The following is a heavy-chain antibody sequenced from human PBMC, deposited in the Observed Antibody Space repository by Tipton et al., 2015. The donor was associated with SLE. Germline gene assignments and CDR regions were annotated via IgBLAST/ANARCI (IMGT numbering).Heavy chain of an antibody. CDR1: GDSIINNFYY. V-gene: IGHV4-39*01. D-gene: IGHD3-16*02. CDR3: ARSSSIRLGELSSPFDY. J-gene: IGHJ4*02. Sequence: TLSLTCTVSGDSIINNFYYWGWIRQPPGKGLEWIGSIYYSGSTYYNPSLKSRVTISVDTSKNQFSLKLSSVTAADTAVYYCARSSSIRLGELSSPFDYWGQGTLVTVSS. CDR2: IYYSGST.